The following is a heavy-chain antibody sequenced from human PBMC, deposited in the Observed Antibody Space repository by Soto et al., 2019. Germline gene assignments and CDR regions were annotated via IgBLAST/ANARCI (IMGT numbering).Heavy chain of an antibody. J-gene: IGHJ5*02. D-gene: IGHD5-18*01. CDR3: TRVATAVPS. CDR1: NGSLIFYY. Sequence: PSETLSLTCNVSNGSLIFYYWSWIRQPPGKELEWIVSIYYRGTTNYNPSLQGRVTMSIDTSKNQFSLMLTSVTAADTAVYYCTRVATAVPSWGRGVLVTVSS. CDR2: IYYRGTT. V-gene: IGHV4-59*12.